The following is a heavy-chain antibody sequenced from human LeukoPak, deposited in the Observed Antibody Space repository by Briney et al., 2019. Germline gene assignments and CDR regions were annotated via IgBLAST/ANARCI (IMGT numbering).Heavy chain of an antibody. Sequence: SETLSLTCTVSGGSISSGDYYWSWIRQPPGQGLEWIGYIYYSGSTNYNPSLKSRVTISVDTSKNQFSLKLSSVTAADTAAYYCARLLRNRGDYDFWSGVKDAFDIWGQGTMVTVSS. CDR2: IYYSGST. D-gene: IGHD3-3*01. J-gene: IGHJ3*02. V-gene: IGHV4-61*08. CDR1: GGSISSGDYY. CDR3: ARLLRNRGDYDFWSGVKDAFDI.